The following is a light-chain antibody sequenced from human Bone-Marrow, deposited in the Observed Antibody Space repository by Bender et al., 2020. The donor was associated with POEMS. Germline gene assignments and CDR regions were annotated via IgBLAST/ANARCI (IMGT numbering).Light chain of an antibody. J-gene: IGLJ1*01. Sequence: QSALTQPASVSGSPGQSITISCTGDISDIGKYDLLSWYQQYPGKVPKLIIYEASKGPSGVCNRFSSSKYSNTASLTISGVQPEDEAECYCCSYAGNNVFGSGTRVTVL. V-gene: IGLV2-23*01. CDR2: EAS. CDR3: CSYAGNNV. CDR1: ISDIGKYDL.